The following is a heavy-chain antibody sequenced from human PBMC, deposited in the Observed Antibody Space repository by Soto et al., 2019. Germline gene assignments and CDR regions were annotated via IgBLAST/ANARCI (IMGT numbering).Heavy chain of an antibody. V-gene: IGHV3-74*01. CDR3: ARYGTPNWYFYL. Sequence: GGSLRLSCAGSGFTFSSYWLHWVRQAPGKGLVWVSRINSDGSSTSYADSVKGRFTISRDNAKNTLYLQMNSLRAEDTAVYYCARYGTPNWYFYLCARRTPVPVSA. CDR2: INSDGSST. CDR1: GFTFSSYW. D-gene: IGHD1-26*01. J-gene: IGHJ2*01.